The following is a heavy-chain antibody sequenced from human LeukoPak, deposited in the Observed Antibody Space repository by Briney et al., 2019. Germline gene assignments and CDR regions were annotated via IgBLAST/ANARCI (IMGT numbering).Heavy chain of an antibody. CDR2: IWHDGSNK. D-gene: IGHD6-19*01. Sequence: PGGSLRLSCAASGFTFSSYAMHWVRQASGKGLEWVAVIWHDGSNKYYAASEKGRFTVSRDNSKNTLYLQINSLRAEDTAVYYCARERVTGTSYYYYYGMDVWGQGTTVTVSS. V-gene: IGHV3-33*01. CDR3: ARERVTGTSYYYYYGMDV. J-gene: IGHJ6*02. CDR1: GFTFSSYA.